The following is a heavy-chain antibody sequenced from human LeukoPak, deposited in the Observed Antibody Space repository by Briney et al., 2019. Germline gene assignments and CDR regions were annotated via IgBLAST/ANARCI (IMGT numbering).Heavy chain of an antibody. CDR1: GDSMSSSSDY. J-gene: IGHJ3*02. CDR3: ARDLGAWAFDI. CDR2: FYYSGNT. D-gene: IGHD4-17*01. V-gene: IGHV4-39*02. Sequence: PSETLSLTCTVSGDSMSSSSDYWGWVRQPPGKGLEWIGSFYYSGNTYYNPSLKSRVTIFVDTSKIHFSLKLTSVTAADTAVYYCARDLGAWAFDIWGQGTMVTVSS.